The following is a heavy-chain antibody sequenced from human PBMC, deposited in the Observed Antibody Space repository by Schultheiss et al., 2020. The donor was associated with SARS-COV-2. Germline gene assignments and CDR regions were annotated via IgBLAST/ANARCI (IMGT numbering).Heavy chain of an antibody. Sequence: GGSLRLSCAASGFTFSSYAMHWVRQAPGKGLEWVSAISESGGSTYYADSVRGRFTISRDNAKNSLYLQMNSLRAEDTAVYYCARGGTYGMDVWGQGTTVTVSS. J-gene: IGHJ6*02. D-gene: IGHD3-16*01. CDR3: ARGGTYGMDV. CDR1: GFTFSSYA. CDR2: ISESGGST. V-gene: IGHV3-23*01.